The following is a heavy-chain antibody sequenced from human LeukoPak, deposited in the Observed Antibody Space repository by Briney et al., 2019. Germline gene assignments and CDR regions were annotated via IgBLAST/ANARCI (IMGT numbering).Heavy chain of an antibody. J-gene: IGHJ3*02. CDR1: GFTFISYD. D-gene: IGHD3-10*01. V-gene: IGHV3-13*04. Sequence: GESLRLSCAASGFTFISYDMHWVRQPTGKGLEWVSGIDTAGGTYYAGSVKGRFTISRENAKNSLSLQMNSLRAGDTAVYYCARRRYGLGSYSDAFDIWGQGTMVTVSS. CDR2: IDTAGGT. CDR3: ARRRYGLGSYSDAFDI.